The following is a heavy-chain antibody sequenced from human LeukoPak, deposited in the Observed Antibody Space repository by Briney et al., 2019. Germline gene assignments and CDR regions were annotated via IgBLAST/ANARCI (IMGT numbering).Heavy chain of an antibody. V-gene: IGHV3-30*04. D-gene: IGHD6-19*01. Sequence: GGSLRLSCAASGFTFSSYAMHWVRQAPGKGLEWVAVILYDGSNKYYADSVKGRFTISRDNSKNTLYLQMNSLRAEDTAVYYCARDPYSSGRIDYWGQGTLVTVSS. CDR1: GFTFSSYA. CDR2: ILYDGSNK. J-gene: IGHJ4*02. CDR3: ARDPYSSGRIDY.